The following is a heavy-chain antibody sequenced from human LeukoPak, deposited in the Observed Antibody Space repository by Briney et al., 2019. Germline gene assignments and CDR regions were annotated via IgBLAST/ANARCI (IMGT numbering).Heavy chain of an antibody. D-gene: IGHD3-22*01. V-gene: IGHV5-51*01. Sequence: RGKSLKISCKGSGYSFTSYWIGWVRQMPGKGLEWMGIIHPGDSDTRYSPSFQGQVTISADKSISTAYLQWSSLKASDTAMYYCARPNYYYDSSGYYRYYFDYWGQGTLVTVSS. J-gene: IGHJ4*02. CDR2: IHPGDSDT. CDR1: GYSFTSYW. CDR3: ARPNYYYDSSGYYRYYFDY.